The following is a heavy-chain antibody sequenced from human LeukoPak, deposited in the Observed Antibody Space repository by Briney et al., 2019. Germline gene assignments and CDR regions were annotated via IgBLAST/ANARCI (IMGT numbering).Heavy chain of an antibody. Sequence: SETLSLTCTVSGGSISSYYWSWIRQPPGKGLEWIGYIYYSGSTSYNPSLKSRVTISVDTSKNQFSLKLSSVTAADTAVYYCPRGHGPAADAFDIWGQGTMVTVSS. V-gene: IGHV4-59*01. CDR1: GGSISSYY. CDR3: PRGHGPAADAFDI. J-gene: IGHJ3*02. CDR2: IYYSGST.